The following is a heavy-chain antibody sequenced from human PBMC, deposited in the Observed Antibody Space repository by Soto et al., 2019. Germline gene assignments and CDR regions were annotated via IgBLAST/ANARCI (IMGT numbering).Heavy chain of an antibody. J-gene: IGHJ6*03. Sequence: GASVKVSCKASGCTFTSYGISWVRQAPGQGLEWMGWISAYNGSTNYAQKLQGRVTMTTDTSTSTAYMELRSLRSDDTAVYYCARERGGSRYYYYYYMDVWGKGTTVTVSS. CDR2: ISAYNGST. V-gene: IGHV1-18*01. D-gene: IGHD2-15*01. CDR3: ARERGGSRYYYYYYMDV. CDR1: GCTFTSYG.